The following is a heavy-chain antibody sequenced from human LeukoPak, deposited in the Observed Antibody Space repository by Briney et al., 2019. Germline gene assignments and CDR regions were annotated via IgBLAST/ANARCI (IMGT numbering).Heavy chain of an antibody. J-gene: IGHJ4*02. D-gene: IGHD5-18*01. V-gene: IGHV4-4*02. CDR1: GGSISGRDW. CDR3: ARVGAAMDNFDY. Sequence: SETLSLTCAVSGGSISGRDWWSWVRQPPEKGLEWIGEISDSGSTNYSPSLKSRVTISVDKSKNQFSLKLSSVTAADTAVYYCARVGAAMDNFDYWGQGTLVTVS. CDR2: ISDSGST.